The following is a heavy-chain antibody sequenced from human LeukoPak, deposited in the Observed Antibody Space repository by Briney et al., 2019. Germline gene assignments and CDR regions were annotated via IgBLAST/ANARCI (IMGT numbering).Heavy chain of an antibody. CDR2: INHSGST. V-gene: IGHV4-34*01. Sequence: SETLSLTCAVYGGSFSGYYWSWIRQPPGKGLEWIGEINHSGSTNYNPSLKSRVTTSVDTSKNQFSLKLSSVTAADTAVYYCARVSTFSSSWYSRWFDPWGQGTLVTVSS. J-gene: IGHJ5*02. CDR3: ARVSTFSSSWYSRWFDP. CDR1: GGSFSGYY. D-gene: IGHD6-13*01.